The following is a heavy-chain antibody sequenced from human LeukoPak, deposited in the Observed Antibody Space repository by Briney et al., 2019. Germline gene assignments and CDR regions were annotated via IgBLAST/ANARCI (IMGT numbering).Heavy chain of an antibody. J-gene: IGHJ4*02. CDR3: VQWLVRH. V-gene: IGHV3-15*04. Sequence: GGSLRLSCAASGFTFSNAWMSWVRQAPGKGLEWVGRIESKTDGGTTDYAAPVKGRFTISRDDSKNTLYLQMNSLKTEDTAVYYCVQWLVRHWGQGTLVTVSS. D-gene: IGHD6-19*01. CDR2: IESKTDGGTT. CDR1: GFTFSNAW.